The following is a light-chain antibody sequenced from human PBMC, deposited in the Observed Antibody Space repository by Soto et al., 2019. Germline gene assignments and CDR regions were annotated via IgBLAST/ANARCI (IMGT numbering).Light chain of an antibody. CDR3: QQSYMDPIT. CDR1: QGISGW. J-gene: IGKJ5*01. Sequence: DIQMTQSPSSVSASVGDRVTITCRASQGISGWLAWYQQKPGKAPKLLIYAASTLQSGVPSRFSGSGGGTDFTLSISSVQPEDFATYFCQQSYMDPITFGQGTRLEI. CDR2: AAS. V-gene: IGKV1-12*01.